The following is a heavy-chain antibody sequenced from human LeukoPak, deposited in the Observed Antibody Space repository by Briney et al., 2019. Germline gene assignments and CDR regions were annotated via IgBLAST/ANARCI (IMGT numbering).Heavy chain of an antibody. CDR2: IIPIFGTA. D-gene: IGHD3-3*01. J-gene: IGHJ6*02. V-gene: IGHV1-69*13. CDR1: GGTFSSYA. Sequence: SVKVSCKASGGTFSSYAISWVRQAPGQGLEWMGGIIPIFGTANYAQKFQGRVTITADESTSAAYMELSSLRSEDTAVYYCASRPYDFWSGYSDTQYYYYGMDVWGQGTTVTVSS. CDR3: ASRPYDFWSGYSDTQYYYYGMDV.